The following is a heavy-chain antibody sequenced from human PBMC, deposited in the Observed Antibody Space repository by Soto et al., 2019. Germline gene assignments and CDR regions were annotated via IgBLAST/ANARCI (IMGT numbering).Heavy chain of an antibody. CDR2: ISAYNGNT. CDR3: ARGAVVVPAAPVSP. J-gene: IGHJ5*02. Sequence: QVQLVQSGAEVKKPGASVKVSCKASGYTFTSYGISWVRQAPGQGLEWMGWISAYNGNTNYAQKLQGRVTMTTDTSTSTAYIELRGLRSDATAVYCCARGAVVVPAAPVSPWGPGTLVTVSS. D-gene: IGHD2-2*01. V-gene: IGHV1-18*01. CDR1: GYTFTSYG.